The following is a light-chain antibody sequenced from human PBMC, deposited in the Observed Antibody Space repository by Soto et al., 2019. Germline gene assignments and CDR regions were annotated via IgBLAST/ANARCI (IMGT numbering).Light chain of an antibody. CDR3: TSYAGSNTFVV. Sequence: QSVLTQPPSASGSPGQSVAISCTGTSSDVGGYNYVSWYQQHPGKAPKLMIYEVTKRPSGVPDRFSGSKSGNTASLTVSVLQAEDEADYYCTSYAGSNTFVVYGGGTKVTVL. CDR1: SSDVGGYNY. V-gene: IGLV2-8*01. J-gene: IGLJ3*02. CDR2: EVT.